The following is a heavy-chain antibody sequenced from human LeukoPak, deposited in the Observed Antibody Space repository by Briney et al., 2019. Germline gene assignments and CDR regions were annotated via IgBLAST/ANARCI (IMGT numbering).Heavy chain of an antibody. Sequence: SETLSLTCAVSGGSISSGGYSWSWIRQPPGKGLEWIGYIYYSGSTNYNPSLKSRVTISVDTSKNQFSLKLSSVTAADTAVYYCARESRSSGWYDAFDIWGQGTMVTVSS. CDR3: ARESRSSGWYDAFDI. V-gene: IGHV4-61*08. J-gene: IGHJ3*02. CDR1: GGSISSGGYS. CDR2: IYYSGST. D-gene: IGHD6-19*01.